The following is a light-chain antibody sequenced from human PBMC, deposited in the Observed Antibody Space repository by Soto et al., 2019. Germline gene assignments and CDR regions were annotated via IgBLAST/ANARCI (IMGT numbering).Light chain of an antibody. Sequence: QSALTQPASVSGSPGQSITISCTGTSSDVGGYNYVSWYQQHPGKDPKLMIYEVSNRPSGVSNRFSGSKSGNTASLTISGLQAEDEADYYCSSYTSSSTLVFGTGTQVTVL. J-gene: IGLJ1*01. CDR2: EVS. CDR1: SSDVGGYNY. V-gene: IGLV2-14*01. CDR3: SSYTSSSTLV.